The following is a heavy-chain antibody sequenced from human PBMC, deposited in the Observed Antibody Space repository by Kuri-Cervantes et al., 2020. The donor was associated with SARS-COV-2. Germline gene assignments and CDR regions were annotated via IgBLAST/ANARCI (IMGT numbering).Heavy chain of an antibody. CDR3: ARESTYTFDI. V-gene: IGHV4-4*02. J-gene: IGHJ3*02. D-gene: IGHD2-2*02. Sequence: GSLRLSCVVSGGAINTYNWWTWVRQPPGKGLQWIGEIFHDGSTKFNPSLSLRGRVTMSLDKSENHFSLNLTSVTAADTAVYYCARESTYTFDIWGQGTLVTVSS. CDR1: GGAINTYNW. CDR2: IFHDGST.